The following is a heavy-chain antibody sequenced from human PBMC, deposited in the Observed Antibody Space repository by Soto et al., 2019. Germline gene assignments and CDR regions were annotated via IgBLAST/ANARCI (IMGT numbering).Heavy chain of an antibody. V-gene: IGHV3-21*01. D-gene: IGHD5-18*01. CDR2: ISSSSSYI. CDR1: GFTFSSYS. J-gene: IGHJ4*02. Sequence: GGSLRLSCAASGFTFSSYSMNWVRQAPGKGLEWVSSISSSSSYIYYADSVKGRFTISRDNAKNSLYLQMNSLRAEDTAVYYCARLLRGGYSYGLDYWGQGTLVTVSS. CDR3: ARLLRGGYSYGLDY.